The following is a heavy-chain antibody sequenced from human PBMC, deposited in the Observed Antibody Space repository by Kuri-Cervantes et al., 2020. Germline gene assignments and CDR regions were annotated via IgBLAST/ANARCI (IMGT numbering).Heavy chain of an antibody. J-gene: IGHJ4*02. V-gene: IGHV6-1*01. Sequence: SCVISGDSVSSNSAAWNWIRQSPSRGLEWLGRTYYNSKWYNDYAVSVKSRITINPDTSKNQFSLQLNSVTPEGTAVYYCARSTGFFDYWGQGTLVTVSS. CDR3: ARSTGFFDY. CDR1: GDSVSSNSAA. D-gene: IGHD3-9*01. CDR2: TYYNSKWYN.